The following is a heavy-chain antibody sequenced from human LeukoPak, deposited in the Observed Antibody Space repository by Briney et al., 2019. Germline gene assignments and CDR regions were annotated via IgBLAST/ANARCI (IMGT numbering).Heavy chain of an antibody. J-gene: IGHJ4*02. V-gene: IGHV4-39*07. CDR2: IYYSGST. D-gene: IGHD2-2*02. CDR3: ARGVDTERFFDY. CDR1: GGSISSSSYY. Sequence: PSETLSLTCTVSGGSISSSSYYWGWIRQPPGKGLEWIGSIYYSGSTYYNPSLKSRVTISVDTSKNQFSLKLSSVTAADTAVYYCARGVDTERFFDYWGQGTLVTVSS.